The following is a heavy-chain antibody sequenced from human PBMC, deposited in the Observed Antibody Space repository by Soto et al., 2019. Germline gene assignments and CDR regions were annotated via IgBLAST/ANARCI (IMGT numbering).Heavy chain of an antibody. D-gene: IGHD2-2*02. Sequence: QVQLVQSEAEVRKPGSSVKVSCKASGGTFSNYAISWVRQAPGQGLEWMGGIIPIFATPYYAQKIQGRVTVTADNSTSTAYMELSSLTSEDTAVYYCARRAVAPAPIGYFHYHMDVWGQGTTVTVSS. CDR1: GGTFSNYA. CDR2: IIPIFATP. J-gene: IGHJ6*02. CDR3: ARRAVAPAPIGYFHYHMDV. V-gene: IGHV1-69*06.